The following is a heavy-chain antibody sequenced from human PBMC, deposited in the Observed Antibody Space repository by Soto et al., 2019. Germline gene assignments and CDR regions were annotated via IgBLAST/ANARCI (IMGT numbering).Heavy chain of an antibody. Sequence: QVQLVQSGAEVKKPGASVKASCKASGDTFTNYALHGLRQAPGQGLEWMGWINGGNGNTKYSQKFQGRLTMNRDTPANTAYMALSSLRSEDTAIYVCASAPFDYSRSGTPFAPGGQGTLVTVSS. J-gene: IGHJ5*02. CDR3: ASAPFDYSRSGTPFAP. V-gene: IGHV1-3*01. D-gene: IGHD3-10*01. CDR2: INGGNGNT. CDR1: GDTFTNYA.